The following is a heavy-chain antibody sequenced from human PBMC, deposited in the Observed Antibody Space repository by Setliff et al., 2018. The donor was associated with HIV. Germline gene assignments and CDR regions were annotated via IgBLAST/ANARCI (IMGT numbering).Heavy chain of an antibody. V-gene: IGHV4-31*03. Sequence: SETLSLTCSVSGGSLISGGYYWSWIRQHPGKGLEWIGYVYYTGKTYYNPSLESRISMSVDTSKNQFSLKLTSVTAADTAICYCARDLTSNSNCFEPWGQGTQVTVS. D-gene: IGHD4-4*01. CDR1: GGSLISGGYY. J-gene: IGHJ5*02. CDR2: VYYTGKT. CDR3: ARDLTSNSNCFEP.